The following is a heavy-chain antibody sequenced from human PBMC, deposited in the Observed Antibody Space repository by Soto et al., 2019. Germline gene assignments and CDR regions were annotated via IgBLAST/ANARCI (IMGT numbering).Heavy chain of an antibody. D-gene: IGHD2-15*01. J-gene: IGHJ6*02. CDR2: INPNSGGT. Sequence: GASVKVSCKASGYTFTGYYMHWVRQAPGQGLEWMGWINPNSGGTNYAQKFQGWVTMTRDTSISTAYMELSRLRADDTAVYYCARGGTVVVVAVTPSYYYYCMVVWCQGTTASVS. CDR3: ARGGTVVVVAVTPSYYYYCMVV. CDR1: GYTFTGYY. V-gene: IGHV1-2*04.